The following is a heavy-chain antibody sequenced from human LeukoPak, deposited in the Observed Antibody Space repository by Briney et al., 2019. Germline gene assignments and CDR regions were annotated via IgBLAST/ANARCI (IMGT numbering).Heavy chain of an antibody. CDR1: GFTFSSYW. CDR2: INSDGSST. D-gene: IGHD6-19*01. V-gene: IGHV3-74*01. Sequence: PGGSLRLSCAASGFTFSSYWVHWVRQAPGKGLVWVSRINSDGSSTSYADSVKGRFTISRDNAKNTLYLQMNSLRAEDTAVYYCARDSYSSGAHFDYWGQGTLVTVSS. CDR3: ARDSYSSGAHFDY. J-gene: IGHJ4*02.